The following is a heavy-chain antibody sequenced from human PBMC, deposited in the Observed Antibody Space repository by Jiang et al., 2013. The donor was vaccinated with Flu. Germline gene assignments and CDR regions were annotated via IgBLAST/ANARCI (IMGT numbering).Heavy chain of an antibody. J-gene: IGHJ6*02. CDR2: INHSGST. V-gene: IGHV4-34*01. CDR3: ARGARNQTLYYYGSGSYYNVLSRRKNYYYGMDV. D-gene: IGHD3-10*01. Sequence: KPSETLSLTCAVYGGSFMVTTGAGSASPRKGLEWIGEINHSGSTNYNPSLKSRVTISVDTSKNQFSLKLSSVTAADTAVYYCARGARNQTLYYYGSGSYYNVLSRRKNYYYGMDVWGQGTTVTVSS. CDR1: GGSFMVTT.